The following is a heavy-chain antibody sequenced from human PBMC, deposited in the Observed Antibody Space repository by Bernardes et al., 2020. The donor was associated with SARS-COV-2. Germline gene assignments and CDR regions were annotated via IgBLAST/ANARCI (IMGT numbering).Heavy chain of an antibody. CDR2: IYYSGST. V-gene: IGHV4-59*01. CDR3: ARMAVYGDYAIVRGFYGMDV. J-gene: IGHJ6*02. Sequence: SETLSLTCTVSGGSISSYYWSWIRQPPGKGLEWIGYIYYSGSTNYNPSLKSRVTISVDTSKNQFSLKLSSVTAADTAVYYCARMAVYGDYAIVRGFYGMDVWGQGTTVTVSS. CDR1: GGSISSYY. D-gene: IGHD4-17*01.